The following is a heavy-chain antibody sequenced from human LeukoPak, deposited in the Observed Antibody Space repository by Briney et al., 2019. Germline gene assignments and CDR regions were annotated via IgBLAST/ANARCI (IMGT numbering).Heavy chain of an antibody. J-gene: IGHJ5*02. D-gene: IGHD2-15*01. Sequence: PSGTLSLTCAVSGGSISSSNWWSWVRQPPGKGLEWIGEIYHSGSTNYNPSLKSRVTISVDKSKNQFSLKLSSVTAADTAVYYCARGVEGYCSGGSCYYLDPWGQGTLVTVSS. V-gene: IGHV4-4*02. CDR2: IYHSGST. CDR1: GGSISSSNW. CDR3: ARGVEGYCSGGSCYYLDP.